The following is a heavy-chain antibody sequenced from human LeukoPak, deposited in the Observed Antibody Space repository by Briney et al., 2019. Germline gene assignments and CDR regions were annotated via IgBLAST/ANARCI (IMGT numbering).Heavy chain of an antibody. CDR3: AKALDGWRGDPYFDY. CDR2: IRQDGSEK. D-gene: IGHD5-24*01. CDR1: GFTFSSYW. J-gene: IGHJ4*02. Sequence: QPGGSLRLSCAASGFTFSSYWMTWVRQAPGKGLEWVANIRQDGSEKYYVDSVKGRFTISRDNSKNSLYLQMNSLRAEDTALYYCAKALDGWRGDPYFDYWGQGTLVTVSS. V-gene: IGHV3-7*03.